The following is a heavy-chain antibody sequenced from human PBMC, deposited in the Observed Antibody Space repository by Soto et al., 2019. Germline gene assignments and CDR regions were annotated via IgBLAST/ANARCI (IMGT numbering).Heavy chain of an antibody. CDR3: ARGRGGIVGATTAAAADY. CDR2: INHSGST. CDR1: GGSFSGYY. Sequence: ETLSLTCAVYGGSFSGYYWSWIRQPPGKGLEWIGEINHSGSTNYNPSLKSRVTISVDTSKNQFSLKLSSVTAADTAVYYCARGRGGIVGATTAAAADYWGQGTLVTVSS. D-gene: IGHD1-26*01. J-gene: IGHJ4*02. V-gene: IGHV4-34*01.